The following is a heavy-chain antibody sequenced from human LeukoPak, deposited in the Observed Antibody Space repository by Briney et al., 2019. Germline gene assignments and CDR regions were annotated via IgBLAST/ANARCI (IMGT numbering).Heavy chain of an antibody. CDR3: ASGRLSGKGYDH. V-gene: IGHV3-30*03. J-gene: IGHJ4*02. Sequence: GGSLRLSCAASGFTFSSYGMHWVRQAPGKGLEWVAIISYDGSSLHYADSVKDRFTISRDNSKNTLYLQMNSLRAEDTAVYFCASGRLSGKGYDHWGQGTLVTVSS. CDR2: ISYDGSSL. D-gene: IGHD1-26*01. CDR1: GFTFSSYG.